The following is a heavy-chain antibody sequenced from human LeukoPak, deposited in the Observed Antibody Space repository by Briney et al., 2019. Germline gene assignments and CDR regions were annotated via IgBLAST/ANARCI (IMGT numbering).Heavy chain of an antibody. Sequence: PGKSLRLYCAASGFTFSSYAMHWVRQAPGKGLEWVAVISYDRSNKYYADSVKGRFTISRDNSKNTLYLQMNSPRAEDTAVYYCAKETGSAVGSTDFDYWGQGTLVTVSS. CDR3: AKETGSAVGSTDFDY. CDR2: ISYDRSNK. CDR1: GFTFSSYA. J-gene: IGHJ4*02. V-gene: IGHV3-30-3*01. D-gene: IGHD4-17*01.